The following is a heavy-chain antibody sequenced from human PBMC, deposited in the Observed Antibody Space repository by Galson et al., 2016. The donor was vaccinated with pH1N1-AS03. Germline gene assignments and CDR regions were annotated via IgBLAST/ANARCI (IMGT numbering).Heavy chain of an antibody. CDR2: ISHSGNT. CDR1: GYSISSGFH. Sequence: ETLSLTCAVSGYSISSGFHWAWVRQPPSKGLEWIGTISHSGNTYYNPSLKSRATMSVDTSKNQFSLKLSSVTAADAAVYYCARFSGSYQFDYWGQGTLVTVSS. J-gene: IGHJ4*02. V-gene: IGHV4-38-2*01. D-gene: IGHD1-26*01. CDR3: ARFSGSYQFDY.